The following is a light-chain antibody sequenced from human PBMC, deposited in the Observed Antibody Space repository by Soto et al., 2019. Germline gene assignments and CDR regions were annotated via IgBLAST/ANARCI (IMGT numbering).Light chain of an antibody. V-gene: IGKV3-15*01. CDR1: QSVASN. CDR2: AAS. J-gene: IGKJ2*01. CDR3: QQYHNWPPQYT. Sequence: EIVMTQSPASLSVSPGDGATLSYRASQSVASNVAWYQQKPGQGPRLLIHAASTRAVGDPARFSGSGSGTDFTLTISSRQSEDFAVYYCQQYHNWPPQYTFGQGTKLQIK.